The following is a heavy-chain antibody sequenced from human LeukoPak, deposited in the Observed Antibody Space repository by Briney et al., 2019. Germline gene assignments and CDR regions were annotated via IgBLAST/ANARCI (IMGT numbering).Heavy chain of an antibody. J-gene: IGHJ5*02. V-gene: IGHV1-2*02. CDR2: INPNSGGT. CDR3: ARFYRVYYYGSGTGNWFDP. D-gene: IGHD3-10*01. Sequence: ASVKVSCKASGYTFSDFYIHWVRQAPGQGLEWMGWINPNSGGTNYAQKFQDRVTMTSDTSITTAYMELNRLTSDDTAVYYCARFYRVYYYGSGTGNWFDPWGQGTLVTVSS. CDR1: GYTFSDFY.